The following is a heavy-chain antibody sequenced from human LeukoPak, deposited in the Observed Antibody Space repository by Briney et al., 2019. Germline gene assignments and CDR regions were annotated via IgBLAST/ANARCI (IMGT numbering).Heavy chain of an antibody. V-gene: IGHV4-59*01. Sequence: PSETLSLTCTVSGGSISSYYWSWIRQPPGKGLEWIGYIYYSGSTNYNPSLKSRVTISVDTSKNQFSLKLSSVTAADTAVYYCARVYDYVWGSYLSHWGQGTLVTVSS. CDR2: IYYSGST. CDR1: GGSISSYY. CDR3: ARVYDYVWGSYLSH. J-gene: IGHJ4*02. D-gene: IGHD3-16*01.